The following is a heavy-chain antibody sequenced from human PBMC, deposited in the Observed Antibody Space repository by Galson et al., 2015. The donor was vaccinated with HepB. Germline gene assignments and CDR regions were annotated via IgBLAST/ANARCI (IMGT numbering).Heavy chain of an antibody. CDR1: GFTFSDHY. CDR3: GRGFCSGDTCYSGLS. CDR2: IRNKANSYTT. V-gene: IGHV3-72*01. D-gene: IGHD2-15*01. Sequence: SLRLSCAASGFTFSDHYMDWVRQAPGKGLEWVGRIRNKANSYTTEYAASVKGRFTISRDDSKNSLYLQMNSLKTEDTAVYYCGRGFCSGDTCYSGLSWGQGNLVTVSS. J-gene: IGHJ5*02.